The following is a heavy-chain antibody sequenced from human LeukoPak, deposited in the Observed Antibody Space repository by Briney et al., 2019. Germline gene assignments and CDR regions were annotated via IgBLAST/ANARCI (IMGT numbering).Heavy chain of an antibody. CDR3: ARDHYYDSSGYTPAGDAFDI. Sequence: PGGSLRLSCAASGFTFSSYSMNWVRQAPGKGLEWVSSISSSSSYIYYADSVKGRFTISRDNAKNSLYLQMNSPRAEDTAVYYCARDHYYDSSGYTPAGDAFDIWGQGTMATVSS. CDR2: ISSSSSYI. J-gene: IGHJ3*02. CDR1: GFTFSSYS. V-gene: IGHV3-21*06. D-gene: IGHD3-22*01.